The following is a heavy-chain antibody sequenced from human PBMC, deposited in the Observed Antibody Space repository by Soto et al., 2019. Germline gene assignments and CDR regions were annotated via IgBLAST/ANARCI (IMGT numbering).Heavy chain of an antibody. V-gene: IGHV2-5*02. CDR3: AHHRIDYGVHWFDP. D-gene: IGHD4-17*01. J-gene: IGHJ5*02. CDR1: GFSLSTYGMG. CDR2: IYWDDDK. Sequence: SGPTLVNPTQTLTLTCTFTGFSLSTYGMGVSWIRQPPGKALEWLALIYWDDDKRYSPSLHSRLTITKDTSKNQVVLKMTNMDPVDTGTYFCAHHRIDYGVHWFDPWGQGTLVTVSS.